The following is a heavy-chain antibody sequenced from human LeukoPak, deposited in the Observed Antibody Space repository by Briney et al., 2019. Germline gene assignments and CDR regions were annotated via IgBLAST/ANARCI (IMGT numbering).Heavy chain of an antibody. V-gene: IGHV3-23*01. CDR3: AKDPGWNPRYFDY. D-gene: IGHD1-1*01. CDR2: ISGSGGST. Sequence: GGSLRLSCAASGFTFSNYAMSWVRQAPGKGLEWVSAISGSGGSTYYADSVKDRFTISRDNSKNTLYLQMNSLRAEDTAVYYCAKDPGWNPRYFDYWGQGTLVTVSS. J-gene: IGHJ4*02. CDR1: GFTFSNYA.